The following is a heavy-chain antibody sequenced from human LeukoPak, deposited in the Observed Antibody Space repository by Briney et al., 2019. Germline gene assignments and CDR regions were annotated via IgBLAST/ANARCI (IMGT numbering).Heavy chain of an antibody. Sequence: GASVKVSCKASGYTFTGYYMHWVRQAPGQGLECMGWINPNSGGTNYAQKFQGRVTMTRDTSISTAYMELSRLRSDDTAVYYCARAGYCSGGSCYSLAFFDPWGQGTLVTVSS. D-gene: IGHD2-15*01. CDR2: INPNSGGT. CDR3: ARAGYCSGGSCYSLAFFDP. V-gene: IGHV1-2*02. CDR1: GYTFTGYY. J-gene: IGHJ5*02.